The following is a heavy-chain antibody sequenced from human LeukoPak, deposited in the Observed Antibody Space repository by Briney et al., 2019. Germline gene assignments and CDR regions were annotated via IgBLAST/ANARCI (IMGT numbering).Heavy chain of an antibody. V-gene: IGHV3-33*06. Sequence: PGGSLRLSCAASGFTFSSYGMHWVRQAPGKGLKWVAVIWYDGSNKYYADSVKGRFTISRDNSKNTLYLQMNSLRAEDTAVYYCAKDRKADYYFDYWGQGTLVTVSS. CDR2: IWYDGSNK. J-gene: IGHJ4*02. CDR3: AKDRKADYYFDY. D-gene: IGHD2-21*02. CDR1: GFTFSSYG.